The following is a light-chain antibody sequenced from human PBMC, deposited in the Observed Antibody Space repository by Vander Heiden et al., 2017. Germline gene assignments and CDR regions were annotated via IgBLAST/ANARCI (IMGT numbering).Light chain of an antibody. CDR3: MQALQTPYT. CDR1: QSLLHRNGYNY. CDR2: WGS. Sequence: DIAVTQSPLSLPVTPGEPASISCRSSQSLLHRNGYNYFHWFLQKPGQSPQLLNYWGSNRASGVPDRFSGSGSGRYFTLQISRVEAEDVGVYYCMQALQTPYTFGQGTKLVIK. J-gene: IGKJ2*01. V-gene: IGKV2-28*01.